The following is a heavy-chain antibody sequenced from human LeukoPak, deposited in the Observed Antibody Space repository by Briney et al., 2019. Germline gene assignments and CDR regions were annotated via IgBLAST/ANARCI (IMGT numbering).Heavy chain of an antibody. CDR3: ARDRNPGEINIMDV. CDR2: IIPIFGTA. Sequence: ASVKVSCKASGGTFSSYAISWVRQAPGQGLEWMGGIIPIFGTANYAQKFRGRVTIIADKSTSTAYMELSSLRSEDTAVYYCARDRNPGEINIMDVWGKGTTVTVSS. CDR1: GGTFSSYA. J-gene: IGHJ6*04. D-gene: IGHD3-10*01. V-gene: IGHV1-69*06.